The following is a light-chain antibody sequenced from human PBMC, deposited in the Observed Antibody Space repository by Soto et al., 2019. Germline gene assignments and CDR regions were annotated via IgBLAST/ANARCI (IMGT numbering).Light chain of an antibody. Sequence: DIQMTQSPSSLSASVGDRVSITCRASQRISTSLNWYQQKLGKAPKLLIYATSSLQSGVPSRFSGSGSGTDFTLAISNLQPEDFGVYYCQQRYSSLRTFGQGTKGDIK. CDR3: QQRYSSLRT. CDR2: ATS. V-gene: IGKV1-39*01. J-gene: IGKJ1*01. CDR1: QRISTS.